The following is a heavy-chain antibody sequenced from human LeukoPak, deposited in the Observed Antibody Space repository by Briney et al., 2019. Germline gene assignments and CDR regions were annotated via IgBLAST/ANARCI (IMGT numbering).Heavy chain of an antibody. V-gene: IGHV3-53*04. CDR2: IYSGGST. D-gene: IGHD5-18*01. Sequence: GGSLRLSCAASGFTVSSNYMSWVRQAPGKGLEWVSVIYSGGSTYYADSVKGRFTISRHNSKNTLYLQMNSLRAEDTAVYYCARRGYSYGYEDFDYWGQGTLVTVSS. CDR3: ARRGYSYGYEDFDY. CDR1: GFTVSSNY. J-gene: IGHJ4*02.